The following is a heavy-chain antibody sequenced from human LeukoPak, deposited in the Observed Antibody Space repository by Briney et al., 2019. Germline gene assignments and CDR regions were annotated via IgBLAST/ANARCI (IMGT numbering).Heavy chain of an antibody. CDR1: GGSFSGYY. CDR3: ARAYGSAPSYNWFDP. J-gene: IGHJ5*02. D-gene: IGHD3-10*01. Sequence: PSETLSLTCAVYGGSFSGYYWSWIRQPPGKGLEWIGEINHSGSTNYNPSLKSRVTISVDRSKNQFSLKLSSVTAADTAVYYCARAYGSAPSYNWFDPWGQGTLVTVSS. V-gene: IGHV4-34*01. CDR2: INHSGST.